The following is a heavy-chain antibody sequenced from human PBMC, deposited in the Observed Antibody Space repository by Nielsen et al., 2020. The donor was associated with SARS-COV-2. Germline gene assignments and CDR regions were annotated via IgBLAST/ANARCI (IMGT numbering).Heavy chain of an antibody. D-gene: IGHD1-1*01. CDR1: AFTFSSYG. V-gene: IGHV3-33*01. CDR3: ARARVHLSGYYAMDV. J-gene: IGHJ6*02. CDR2: IWYDGSSK. Sequence: GGSLRLSCAASAFTFSSYGMHWVRQAPGKGLEWVAVIWYDGSSKYYADSVKGRFTISRDNSKNTLYLQLNSLRAEDTAVYYCARARVHLSGYYAMDVWGQGTTVTVSS.